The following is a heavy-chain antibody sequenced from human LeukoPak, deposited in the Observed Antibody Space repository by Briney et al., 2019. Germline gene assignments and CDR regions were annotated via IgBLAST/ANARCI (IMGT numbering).Heavy chain of an antibody. CDR3: ARSRGGDSSGYYGVFKYFDY. J-gene: IGHJ4*02. D-gene: IGHD3-22*01. CDR1: GGTFSSYA. CDR2: INPNSGGT. Sequence: SVKVSCKASGGTFSSYAISWVRQAPGQGLEWMGWINPNSGGTNYTQKFQGRVTITTDESTSTAYMELSSLRSEDTAVYYCARSRGGDSSGYYGVFKYFDYWGQGTLVTVSS. V-gene: IGHV1-69*05.